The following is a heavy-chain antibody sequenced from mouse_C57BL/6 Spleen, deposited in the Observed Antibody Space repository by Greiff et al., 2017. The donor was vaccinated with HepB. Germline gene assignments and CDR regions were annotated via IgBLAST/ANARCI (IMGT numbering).Heavy chain of an antibody. J-gene: IGHJ3*01. Sequence: ESGPGLVKPSQSLSLTCSVTGYSITSGYYWNWIRQFPGNKLEWMGYISYDGSNNYNPSLKNRISITRDTSKNQFFLKLNSVTTEDTATYYCARGFPWFAYWGQGTLVTVSA. CDR2: ISYDGSN. V-gene: IGHV3-6*01. CDR3: ARGFPWFAY. CDR1: GYSITSGYY.